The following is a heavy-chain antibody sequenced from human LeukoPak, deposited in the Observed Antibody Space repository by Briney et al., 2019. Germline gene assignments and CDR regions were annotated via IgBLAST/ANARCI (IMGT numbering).Heavy chain of an antibody. CDR3: ARDLGVWGRYYYYYYMDV. CDR1: GFTFSNYW. J-gene: IGHJ6*03. D-gene: IGHD3-16*01. CDR2: INQDGSGK. V-gene: IGHV3-7*01. Sequence: GGSLRLSCAVSGFTFSNYWMSWVRQAPGKGLEWGANINQDGSGKYYVDSVKGRFTISRDNAKNSLYLQMNSLRAEDTAVYYCARDLGVWGRYYYYYYMDVWGKGTTVTISS.